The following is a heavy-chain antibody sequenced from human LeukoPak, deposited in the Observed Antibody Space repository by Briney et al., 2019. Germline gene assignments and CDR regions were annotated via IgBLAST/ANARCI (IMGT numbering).Heavy chain of an antibody. V-gene: IGHV3-53*01. CDR2: IYSGGGT. CDR1: GFTVSSNY. J-gene: IGHJ4*02. CDR3: AKDKGKYTGSYSHFEY. D-gene: IGHD1-26*01. Sequence: GGSLRLSCAASGFTVSSNYMSWVRQAPGKGLEWVSVIYSGGGTYYADSVKGRFTISRDNSKNTLSLQMNSLRAEDTAVYYCAKDKGKYTGSYSHFEYWGQGTLVTVSS.